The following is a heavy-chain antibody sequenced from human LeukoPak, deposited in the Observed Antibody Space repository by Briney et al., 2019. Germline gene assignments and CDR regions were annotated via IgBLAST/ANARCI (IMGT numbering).Heavy chain of an antibody. Sequence: SETLSLTCTVSGGSISSSSYYWGWIRQPPGKGLEWIGSIYYSGSTYYNPSLKSRVTISVDTSKNQFSLKLSSVTAADTAVYCCARRPAGGADYWGQGTLVAVSS. J-gene: IGHJ4*02. CDR2: IYYSGST. V-gene: IGHV4-39*01. CDR1: GGSISSSSYY. CDR3: ARRPAGGADY. D-gene: IGHD3-16*01.